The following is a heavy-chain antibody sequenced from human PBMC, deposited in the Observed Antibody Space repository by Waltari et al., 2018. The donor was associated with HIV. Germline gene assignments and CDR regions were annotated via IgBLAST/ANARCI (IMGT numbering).Heavy chain of an antibody. CDR3: ARSIAARVRYGMDV. D-gene: IGHD6-6*01. J-gene: IGHJ6*02. Sequence: GKKPGASVKVSCKASGYTFTSYDINWVRQATGQGLEWMGWMNPNSGNTGYAQKFQGRVTMTRNTSISTAYMELSSLRSEDTAVYYCARSIAARVRYGMDVWGQGTTVTVSS. CDR2: MNPNSGNT. CDR1: GYTFTSYD. V-gene: IGHV1-8*01.